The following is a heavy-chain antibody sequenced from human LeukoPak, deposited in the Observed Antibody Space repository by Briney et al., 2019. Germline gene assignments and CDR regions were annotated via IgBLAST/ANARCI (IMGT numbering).Heavy chain of an antibody. Sequence: PGGSLRLSCAGSGFDFSNPWMSWVRQTPGKGLEWVARIKSKTDGGTTDYAAPVKGRFTISRDDSKNTLYLQMNSLKTEDTAVYYCTTELYYYDSSGYYGLKYFDYWGQGTLVTVSS. CDR1: GFDFSNPW. J-gene: IGHJ4*02. V-gene: IGHV3-15*07. CDR3: TTELYYYDSSGYYGLKYFDY. D-gene: IGHD3-22*01. CDR2: IKSKTDGGTT.